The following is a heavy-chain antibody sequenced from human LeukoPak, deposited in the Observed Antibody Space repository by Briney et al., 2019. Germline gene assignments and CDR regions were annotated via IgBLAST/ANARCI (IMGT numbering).Heavy chain of an antibody. Sequence: PSETLSLTCTVSGGSISSSSYYWGWIRQPPGKGLEWIGSIYYSGSTYYNPSLKSRVTISVDTSKNQFSLKLRSVTAADTAVYYCARTSGYGHDAFDIWGQGTMVTVSS. CDR2: IYYSGST. J-gene: IGHJ3*02. D-gene: IGHD5-12*01. CDR3: ARTSGYGHDAFDI. CDR1: GGSISSSSYY. V-gene: IGHV4-39*07.